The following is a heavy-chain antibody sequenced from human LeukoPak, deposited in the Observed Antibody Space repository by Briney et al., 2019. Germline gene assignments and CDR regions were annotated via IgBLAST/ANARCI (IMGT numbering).Heavy chain of an antibody. Sequence: VASVKVSCKASRYTFTGYYMHWVRQAPGQGLEWMGWINPNSGGTNYAQKFQGRVTMTRDTSISTAYMELSRLRSDDTAVYYCARSVVPAAPYDYWGQGTLVTVSS. CDR2: INPNSGGT. J-gene: IGHJ4*02. CDR1: RYTFTGYY. D-gene: IGHD2-2*01. V-gene: IGHV1-2*02. CDR3: ARSVVPAAPYDY.